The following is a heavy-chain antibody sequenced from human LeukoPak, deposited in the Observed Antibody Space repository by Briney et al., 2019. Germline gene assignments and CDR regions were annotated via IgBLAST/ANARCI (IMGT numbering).Heavy chain of an antibody. CDR3: AKDARHCSSSSCYFSGMDV. V-gene: IGHV3-23*01. CDR2: ISGGGGRT. D-gene: IGHD2-2*01. Sequence: GGSLRLSCAASGFTFSSYAMNWVRQAPGKGPEWVSGISGGGGRTYYADSVKGRFTISRDNSKNTLYLQMNSLRAEDTAVYYCAKDARHCSSSSCYFSGMDVWGQGATVTVSS. CDR1: GFTFSSYA. J-gene: IGHJ6*02.